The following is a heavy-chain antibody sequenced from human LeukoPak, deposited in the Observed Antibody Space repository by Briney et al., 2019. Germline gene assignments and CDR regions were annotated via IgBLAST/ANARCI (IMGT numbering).Heavy chain of an antibody. D-gene: IGHD3-16*02. CDR3: ARASNYDYVWGSYRYTYDAFDI. J-gene: IGHJ3*02. CDR2: IYYSGST. V-gene: IGHV4-39*01. Sequence: SETLSLTCTVSGGSISGSSYYWGSIRQPPGKGLEWIGSIYYSGSTYYNPSLKSRVTISVDTSKNQFSLKLSSVTAADTAVYYCARASNYDYVWGSYRYTYDAFDIWGQGTMVTVSS. CDR1: GGSISGSSYY.